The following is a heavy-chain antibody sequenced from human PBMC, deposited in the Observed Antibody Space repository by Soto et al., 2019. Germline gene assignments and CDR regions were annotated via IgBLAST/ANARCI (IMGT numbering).Heavy chain of an antibody. CDR3: ARDPGFRSDY. V-gene: IGHV1-18*01. Sequence: QVQLVPSGAEVKKPGSSVKVSCKASGYTFTSYGISWVRHATGQGLEGMGWISAYNGNTNYAQKLQGRVTMTTDTSTSTAYTELRSLRSDDTAVYFCARDPGFRSDYGGQGTLVTVSP. CDR2: ISAYNGNT. J-gene: IGHJ4*02. CDR1: GYTFTSYG. D-gene: IGHD3-9*01.